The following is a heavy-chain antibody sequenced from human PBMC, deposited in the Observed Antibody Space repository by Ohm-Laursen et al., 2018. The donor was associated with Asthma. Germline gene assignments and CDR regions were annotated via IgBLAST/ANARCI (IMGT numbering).Heavy chain of an antibody. D-gene: IGHD3-16*01. CDR2: ISYDGSNK. Sequence: SLRLSCTASGFTFSSYAMHWVRQAPGKGLEWVAVISYDGSNKYYADSVKGRFTISRDNSKNTLYLQMNSLRAEDTAVYYCAKDRRWGDYYYGMDVWGQGTTVTVSS. CDR1: GFTFSSYA. J-gene: IGHJ6*02. V-gene: IGHV3-30-3*01. CDR3: AKDRRWGDYYYGMDV.